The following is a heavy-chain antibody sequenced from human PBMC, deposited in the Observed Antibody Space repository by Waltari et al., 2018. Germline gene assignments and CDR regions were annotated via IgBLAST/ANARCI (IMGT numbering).Heavy chain of an antibody. Sequence: EVQLVESGGGLVKPGGSRRLSCAASGFTFSSYSMNWVSQAPGKGLVWVSSISSISSYIYYADSVNGRFTISRDNAKNSLYLQMNSLRAEDTAVYYCARDSTLAVAVPFDYWGQGTLVTVSS. CDR3: ARDSTLAVAVPFDY. CDR1: GFTFSSYS. V-gene: IGHV3-21*01. J-gene: IGHJ4*02. D-gene: IGHD6-19*01. CDR2: ISSISSYI.